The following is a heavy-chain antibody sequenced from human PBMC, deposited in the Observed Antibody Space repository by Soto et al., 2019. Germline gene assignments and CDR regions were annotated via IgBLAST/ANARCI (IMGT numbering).Heavy chain of an antibody. V-gene: IGHV1-69*01. CDR1: GGTFSSYA. CDR3: ARVNGRGYCSSTSCHRYYYYYGMDV. J-gene: IGHJ6*02. D-gene: IGHD2-2*01. Sequence: SVKVSCNASGGTFSSYAIIWVRQAPGQGLEWMGGIIPIFGTANYAQKFQGRVTITADESTSTAYMELSSLRSEDTAVYYCARVNGRGYCSSTSCHRYYYYYGMDVWGQRTTVTVSS. CDR2: IIPIFGTA.